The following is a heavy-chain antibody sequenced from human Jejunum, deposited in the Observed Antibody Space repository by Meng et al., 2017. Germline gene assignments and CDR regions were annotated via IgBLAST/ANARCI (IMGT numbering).Heavy chain of an antibody. J-gene: IGHJ4*02. CDR3: ARLGVAGSSNPFDY. CDR2: ILKSGYI. Sequence: SETLSLTCTVSGGSITTGSDYWSWIRQPPGEGLEWIATILKSGYIHDISPLKSRVTISIDTSKNQFSLKLNSVTAADTAMYYCARLGVAGSSNPFDYWGQGELVNGAS. V-gene: IGHV4-39*07. CDR1: GGSITTGSDY. D-gene: IGHD3-3*01.